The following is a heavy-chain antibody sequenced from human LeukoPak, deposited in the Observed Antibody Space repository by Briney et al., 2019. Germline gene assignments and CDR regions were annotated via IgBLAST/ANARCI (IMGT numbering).Heavy chain of an antibody. CDR1: GGSISNNNYY. Sequence: PSETLSLTCTVSGGSISNNNYYWAWIRQPPGKGLECIGSIYYSGSPYYNPSLKSRITISIDTSKSQFSLKLSSVTAADTAVYYCARGRGVAAGKGYWGQGTLVTVSS. D-gene: IGHD6-13*01. V-gene: IGHV4-39*07. J-gene: IGHJ4*02. CDR3: ARGRGVAAGKGY. CDR2: IYYSGSP.